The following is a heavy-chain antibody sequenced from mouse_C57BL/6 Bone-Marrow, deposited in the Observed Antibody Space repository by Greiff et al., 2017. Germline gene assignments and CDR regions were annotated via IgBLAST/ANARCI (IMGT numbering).Heavy chain of an antibody. J-gene: IGHJ1*03. Sequence: QVHVKQPGAELVRPGSSVKLSCKASGYTFTSYWMDWVKQRPGQGLEWIGNIYPSDSETHYNQKFKDKATLTVDKSSSTAYMQLSSLTSEYSAVYYGARWGWDWYFDVWGTGTTVTVSS. CDR2: IYPSDSET. CDR3: ARWGWDWYFDV. D-gene: IGHD3-3*01. V-gene: IGHV1-61*01. CDR1: GYTFTSYW.